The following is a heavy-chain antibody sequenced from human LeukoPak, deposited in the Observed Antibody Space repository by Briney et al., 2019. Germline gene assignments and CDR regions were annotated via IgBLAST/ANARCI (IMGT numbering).Heavy chain of an antibody. CDR2: IKPDGSAQ. CDR1: GFTFSNYW. Sequence: GGSLRLSCAASGFTFSNYWMTWVRQAPGKGLEWVANIKPDGSAQYYADSVRGRFTISRDNSKNILYLQMNSLRSEDTAVYYCATAPSGDSDYWGQGTLVTVSS. J-gene: IGHJ4*02. D-gene: IGHD4-17*01. CDR3: ATAPSGDSDY. V-gene: IGHV3-7*01.